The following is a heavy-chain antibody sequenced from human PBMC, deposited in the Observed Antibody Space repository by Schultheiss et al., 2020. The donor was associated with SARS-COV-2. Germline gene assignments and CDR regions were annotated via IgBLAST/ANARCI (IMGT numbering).Heavy chain of an antibody. CDR1: GDSITTYY. V-gene: IGHV4-59*01. Sequence: SQTLSLTCTVSGDSITTYYWSWFRQPPGKGLEWIGYLHYSGDTNSNPSLKSRVITSVHTSKNQFSLELTSVTAADTAVYYCAGSGYRFGARWWGQETLVTVSS. D-gene: IGHD5-18*01. CDR2: LHYSGDT. J-gene: IGHJ4*02. CDR3: AGSGYRFGARW.